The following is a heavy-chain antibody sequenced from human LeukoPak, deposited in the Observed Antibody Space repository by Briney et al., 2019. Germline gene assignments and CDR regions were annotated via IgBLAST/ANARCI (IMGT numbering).Heavy chain of an antibody. J-gene: IGHJ3*02. CDR2: IYPGDSDT. CDR3: ARRVYDFWSGYYLASAASDAFDI. V-gene: IGHV5-51*01. D-gene: IGHD3-3*01. Sequence: GESLKITCKGSGYSFTSYWIGWVRQMPGKGLEWMGIIYPGDSDTRYSPSFQGQVTISADKSISTAYLQWSSLKASDTAMCYCARRVYDFWSGYYLASAASDAFDIWGQGTMVTVSS. CDR1: GYSFTSYW.